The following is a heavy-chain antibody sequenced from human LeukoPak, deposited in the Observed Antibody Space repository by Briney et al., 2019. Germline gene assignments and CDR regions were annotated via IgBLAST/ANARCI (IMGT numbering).Heavy chain of an antibody. J-gene: IGHJ4*02. D-gene: IGHD3-22*01. Sequence: PRGSLRLSCAASGFTFGDYYMSWIRQAPGKEPEWLSYISGTSSNTNYADSVKGRFTISRDNAKNSLYLQMNSLRAEDTAIYYCATVNPASSGLYTYWGQGTLVTVSS. CDR3: ATVNPASSGLYTY. CDR1: GFTFGDYY. V-gene: IGHV3-11*06. CDR2: ISGTSSNT.